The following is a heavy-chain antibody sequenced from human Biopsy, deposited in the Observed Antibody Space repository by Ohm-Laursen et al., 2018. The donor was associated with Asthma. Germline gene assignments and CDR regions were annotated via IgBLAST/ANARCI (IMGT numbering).Heavy chain of an antibody. CDR2: ISVYNGNT. CDR1: GYTFNSAG. V-gene: IGHV1-18*01. CDR3: ARAVDYSHYYGIDV. D-gene: IGHD3-10*01. J-gene: IGHJ6*02. Sequence: SVKVSCKTSGYTFNSAGITWVRQAPGQGLERMGWISVYNGNTKVAQKLQDRVTMITDTPTSTAYMELRSLRSDDTAVYFCARAVDYSHYYGIDVWGQGTTVAVS.